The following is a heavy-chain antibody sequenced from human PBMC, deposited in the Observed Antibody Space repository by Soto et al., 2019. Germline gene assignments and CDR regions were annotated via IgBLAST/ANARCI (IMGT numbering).Heavy chain of an antibody. CDR3: AKEPPKKGYYYDSSGYIDY. CDR2: ISGSGGST. Sequence: PGGSLRLSSAASGFKFSSYSVSWVRQAPGKGLEWVSAISGSGGSTYYADSVKGRFTISRDNSKNTLYLQMNSLRAEDTAVYYCAKEPPKKGYYYDSSGYIDYWGQGTLVTVSS. J-gene: IGHJ4*02. D-gene: IGHD3-22*01. V-gene: IGHV3-23*01. CDR1: GFKFSSYS.